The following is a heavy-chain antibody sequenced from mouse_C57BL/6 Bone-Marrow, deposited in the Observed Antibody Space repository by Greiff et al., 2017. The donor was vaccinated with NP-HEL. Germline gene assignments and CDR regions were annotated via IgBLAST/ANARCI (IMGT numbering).Heavy chain of an antibody. J-gene: IGHJ2*01. CDR1: GYTFTGYW. Sequence: VQLQQSGAELMKPGASVKLSCKATGYTFTGYWIEWVKQRPGHGLEWIGEILPGSGSTNYNEKFKGKATFTADTSSNTAYMQLSSLTTEDSAIYYCASPRITTVVATDFDYWGQGTTLTVSS. V-gene: IGHV1-9*01. CDR3: ASPRITTVVATDFDY. D-gene: IGHD1-1*01. CDR2: ILPGSGST.